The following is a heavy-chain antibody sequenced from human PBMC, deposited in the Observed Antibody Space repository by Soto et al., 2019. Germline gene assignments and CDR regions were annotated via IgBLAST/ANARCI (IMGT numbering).Heavy chain of an antibody. J-gene: IGHJ4*02. Sequence: QVQLQESGPGLVKPSETLSLTCTVSSDSIAGENWWSWVRQPPGMGLDWIGEIFHTGGTNYNPSLKSRVTMEVDKSKNQFSLKLISATAADTAVYYCARVFSSGSGWMYYFDVWGQGTLVSVSS. D-gene: IGHD6-25*01. CDR2: IFHTGGT. CDR3: ARVFSSGSGWMYYFDV. CDR1: SDSIAGENW. V-gene: IGHV4-4*02.